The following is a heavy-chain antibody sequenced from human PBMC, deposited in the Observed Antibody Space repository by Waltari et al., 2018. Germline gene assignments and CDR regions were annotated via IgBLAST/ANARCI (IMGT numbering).Heavy chain of an antibody. V-gene: IGHV3-74*01. Sequence: EEQLLESGGGLVQPGDSLRLSCAGSGFRFSTYWMNWVRQDPGKGLVWVARISDDETSISYADSVKGRFTISRDNAKNTVYLQMKRLRVEDTAVYYCARLAPRTYRSPVPGRHYYYGMDVWGQGTTVTVSS. J-gene: IGHJ6*02. CDR3: ARLAPRTYRSPVPGRHYYYGMDV. CDR2: ISDDETSI. D-gene: IGHD3-10*01. CDR1: GFRFSTYW.